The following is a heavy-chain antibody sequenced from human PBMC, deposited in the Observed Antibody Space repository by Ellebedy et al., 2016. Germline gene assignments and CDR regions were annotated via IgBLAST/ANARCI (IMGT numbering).Heavy chain of an antibody. V-gene: IGHV3-73*01. CDR3: SGLIAVSGFDS. D-gene: IGHD6-19*01. J-gene: IGHJ4*02. CDR2: IRSKHHNYAT. Sequence: GESLKISCAASGFSFSYSAIHWVRQASGKGLEWVGRIRSKHHNYATAYTASVAGRFNISRDDSKNTAYLQMNSLKTEDTAVYYCSGLIAVSGFDSWGQGTLVTVSS. CDR1: GFSFSYSA.